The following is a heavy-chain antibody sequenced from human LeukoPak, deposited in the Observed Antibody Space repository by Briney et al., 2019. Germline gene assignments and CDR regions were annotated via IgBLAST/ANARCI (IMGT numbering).Heavy chain of an antibody. V-gene: IGHV1-8*01. CDR2: MNPNSGNT. CDR3: ARGGYYDILTGYYTNAFDY. CDR1: GYTFTSYD. D-gene: IGHD3-9*01. Sequence: ASVKVSCKASGYTFTSYDINWVRQAAGQGLEWMGWMNPNSGNTGYAQKFQGRATMTRDTSISTAYMELSSLRSEDTAVYYCARGGYYDILTGYYTNAFDYWGQGTLVTVSS. J-gene: IGHJ4*02.